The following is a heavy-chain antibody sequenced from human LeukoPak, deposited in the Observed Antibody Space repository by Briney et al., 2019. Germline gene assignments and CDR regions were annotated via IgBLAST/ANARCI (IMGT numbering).Heavy chain of an antibody. CDR2: ISASGGTT. D-gene: IGHD2-2*01. CDR3: AXEPREYCSSTSCPNWFDS. CDR1: GFTFNNYA. J-gene: IGHJ5*01. Sequence: GGSLRLSCAASGFTFNNYAMSWVRQAPGKGLEWVSAISASGGTTYYADSVKGRFTISRDNSENTLFLQMNSLRAEDTAVYYCAXEPREYCSSTSCPNWFDSWGQGTLVTVSS. V-gene: IGHV3-23*01.